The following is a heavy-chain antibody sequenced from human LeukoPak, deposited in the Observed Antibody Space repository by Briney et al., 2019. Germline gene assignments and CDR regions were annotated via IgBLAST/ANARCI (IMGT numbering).Heavy chain of an antibody. CDR2: ISDDGRRK. V-gene: IGHV3-30*18. D-gene: IGHD4-17*01. J-gene: IGHJ4*02. CDR3: GKRSSDYGDYVSYFDY. CDR1: GFSFINYG. Sequence: GGSLRLSCAASGFSFINYGMHWVRQAPGKGLEWVGVISDDGRRKDYADSVKGRFTISRDNSKDTLYLQMNSLRAEDTAVYYCGKRSSDYGDYVSYFDYWGQETLVTVSS.